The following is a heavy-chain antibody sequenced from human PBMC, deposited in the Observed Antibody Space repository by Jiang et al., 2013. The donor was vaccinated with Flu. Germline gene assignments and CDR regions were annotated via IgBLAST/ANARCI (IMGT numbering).Heavy chain of an antibody. J-gene: IGHJ4*02. CDR1: GGSISSSSYY. V-gene: IGHV4-39*01. CDR2: IYYSGST. D-gene: IGHD3-10*01. CDR3: ARLRRLVYYQFDY. Sequence: GPGLVKPSETLSLTCTVSGGSISSSSYYWGWIRQPPGKGLEWIGSIYYSGSTYYNPSLKSRVTISVDTSKNQFSLKLSSVTAADTAVYYCARLRRLVYYQFDYWAREPWSPSPQ.